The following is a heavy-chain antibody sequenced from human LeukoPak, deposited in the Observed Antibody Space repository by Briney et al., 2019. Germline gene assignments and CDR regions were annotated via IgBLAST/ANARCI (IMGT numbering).Heavy chain of an antibody. Sequence: SETLSLTCTVSGDSMIDNNFYWGWTRQSPQKGLEWIASIYYNGRSLYNPSLRSRVTISLDAPKNQIFLKLSSVTAADTAVYCCTKDSFGAVRDSWGRGILVTVSS. J-gene: IGHJ5*02. D-gene: IGHD1-26*01. V-gene: IGHV4-39*07. CDR3: TKDSFGAVRDS. CDR1: GDSMIDNNFY. CDR2: IYYNGRS.